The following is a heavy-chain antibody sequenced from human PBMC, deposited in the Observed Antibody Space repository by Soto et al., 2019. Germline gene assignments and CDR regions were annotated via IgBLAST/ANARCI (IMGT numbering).Heavy chain of an antibody. CDR1: GGSISSGDYY. CDR2: IYYSGST. V-gene: IGHV4-30-4*01. D-gene: IGHD3-22*01. J-gene: IGHJ6*02. CDR3: ARGARDSSGYYYVGGSDYYYYGMDV. Sequence: SETLSLTCTVSGGSISSGDYYWSWIRQPPGKSLEWIGYIYYSGSTYYNPSLKSRVTISVDTSKNQFSLKLSSVTAADTAVYYCARGARDSSGYYYVGGSDYYYYGMDVWGQGTTVT.